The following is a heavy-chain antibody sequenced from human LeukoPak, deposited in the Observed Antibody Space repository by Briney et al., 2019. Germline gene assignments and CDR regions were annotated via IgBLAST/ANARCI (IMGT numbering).Heavy chain of an antibody. Sequence: SETLSLTCSVSGGSISSYYWSWIRQPPGKGLEWIGYIYYSGSTNYNPSLKSRVTISVDTSKNQFSLKLSSVTAADTAVYYCARSSRGLALEFDYWGQGTLVTVSS. V-gene: IGHV4-59*01. CDR2: IYYSGST. CDR3: ARSSRGLALEFDY. J-gene: IGHJ4*02. D-gene: IGHD1-1*01. CDR1: GGSISSYY.